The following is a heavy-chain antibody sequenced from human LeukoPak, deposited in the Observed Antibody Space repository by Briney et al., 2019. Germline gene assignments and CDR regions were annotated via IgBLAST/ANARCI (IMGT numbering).Heavy chain of an antibody. CDR3: ARAEWDY. CDR2: IYSGGGT. V-gene: IGHV3-66*01. Sequence: GGSLRLSCAASGFTVSSDYMSWVRQAPGKGLEWVSVIYSGGGTYYADSVKGRFTISRDTSKNTIYLQMNSLRAEDTAVYYCARAEWDYWGQGTLVIVSS. D-gene: IGHD2-8*01. CDR1: GFTVSSDY. J-gene: IGHJ4*02.